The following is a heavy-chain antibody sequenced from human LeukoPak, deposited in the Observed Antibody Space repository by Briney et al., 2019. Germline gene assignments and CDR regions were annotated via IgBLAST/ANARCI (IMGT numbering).Heavy chain of an antibody. J-gene: IGHJ4*02. V-gene: IGHV3-66*01. CDR1: GFPVSSNY. D-gene: IGHD3-22*01. CDR3: ARKTDSGGQGDY. CDR2: IYSGDNT. Sequence: GGSLRLSCGASGFPVSSNYMRWVPQATGKGVECVSVIYSGDNTYYADSVKCRFTISRDNSKNTLYLKMNSLRAEDTAVYYCARKTDSGGQGDYWGPGTLVTVPS.